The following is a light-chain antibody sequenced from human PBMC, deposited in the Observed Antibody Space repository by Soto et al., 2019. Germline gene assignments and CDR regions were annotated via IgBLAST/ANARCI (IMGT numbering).Light chain of an antibody. CDR1: QSVSSF. J-gene: IGKJ3*01. Sequence: EVVLTQSPDTLSLSPGERATLSCRASQSVSSFLAWYQQKPGQAPRLLIYDASNRATGIPARFSGSGSGTDFTLTISSLEPEDFAVYYCQQRSSWPFTFGPGTKVDIK. CDR2: DAS. CDR3: QQRSSWPFT. V-gene: IGKV3-11*01.